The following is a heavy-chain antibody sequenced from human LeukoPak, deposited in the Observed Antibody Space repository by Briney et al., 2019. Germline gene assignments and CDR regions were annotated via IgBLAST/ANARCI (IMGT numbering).Heavy chain of an antibody. D-gene: IGHD4-11*01. J-gene: IGHJ4*02. Sequence: ASVKVSRKASGYTFTGYYMHWVRQAPGQGIEWMGCINPNSGGTNYAQKFQGRVTMTRDTSISTAYMELSRLRSDDTAVYYCASSTVTTYGDYGGQGTLVTVSS. CDR3: ASSTVTTYGDY. CDR1: GYTFTGYY. V-gene: IGHV1-2*02. CDR2: INPNSGGT.